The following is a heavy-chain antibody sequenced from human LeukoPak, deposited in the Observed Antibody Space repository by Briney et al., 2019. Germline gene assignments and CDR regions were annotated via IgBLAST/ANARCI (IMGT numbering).Heavy chain of an antibody. J-gene: IGHJ6*02. V-gene: IGHV1-2*02. D-gene: IGHD3-22*01. Sequence: GASVTVSCKASGYTFTGYYIHWVRQAPGQGLEWMGWINPNSGGTNYAQKFQGRVTMTRDTSITTAYMEVKSLKSDDTAVYYCARESLYYYDSSIKQGMDVWGQGTTVTVSS. CDR1: GYTFTGYY. CDR3: ARESLYYYDSSIKQGMDV. CDR2: INPNSGGT.